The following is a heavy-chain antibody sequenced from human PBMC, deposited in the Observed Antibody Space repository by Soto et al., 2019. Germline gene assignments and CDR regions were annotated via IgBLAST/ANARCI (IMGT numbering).Heavy chain of an antibody. Sequence: SETLSLTCTVSGGSISSRGYYWSWIRQHPGKGLEWIGYIYYSGSTYYNPSLKSRVTISVDTSENQFSLKLSSVTAADTAVYYCARDSPYDFWSGYTNAFDIWGQGTTVTVSS. J-gene: IGHJ3*02. CDR2: IYYSGST. D-gene: IGHD3-3*01. CDR3: ARDSPYDFWSGYTNAFDI. CDR1: GGSISSRGYY. V-gene: IGHV4-31*03.